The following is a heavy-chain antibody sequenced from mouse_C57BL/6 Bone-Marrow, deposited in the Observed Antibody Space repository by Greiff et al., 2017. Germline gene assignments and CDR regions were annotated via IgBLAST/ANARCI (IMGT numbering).Heavy chain of an antibody. CDR3: ARYGPFFAY. V-gene: IGHV1-80*01. Sequence: VQLQQSGAELVKPGASVKISCKASGYAFSSYWMNWVKQRTGKGLEWIGQIYPGDGDTNYNGKFKGKATLTADKSSSTAYMQLSSLTSEDSAVYFCARYGPFFAYWGQGTLVTVSA. D-gene: IGHD1-1*01. CDR2: IYPGDGDT. J-gene: IGHJ3*01. CDR1: GYAFSSYW.